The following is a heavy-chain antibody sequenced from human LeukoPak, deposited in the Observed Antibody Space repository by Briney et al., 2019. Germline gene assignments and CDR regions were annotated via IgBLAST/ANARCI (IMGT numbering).Heavy chain of an antibody. Sequence: PSETLSLTCTVSGGSISSYYWSWIRQPAGKGLEWIGRIYTSGSTNYNPSLKSRVTMSVDTSKSQFSLKLSSVTAADTAVYYCARDPRGYSGYGPGVYFDYWGQGTLVTVSS. CDR3: ARDPRGYSGYGPGVYFDY. CDR1: GGSISSYY. CDR2: IYTSGST. J-gene: IGHJ4*02. V-gene: IGHV4-4*07. D-gene: IGHD5-12*01.